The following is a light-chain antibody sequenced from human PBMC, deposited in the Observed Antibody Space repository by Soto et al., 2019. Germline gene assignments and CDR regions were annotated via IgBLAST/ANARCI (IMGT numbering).Light chain of an antibody. J-gene: IGKJ2*01. CDR2: KAS. Sequence: DIQMTQSPSTLSASVGDRVTITCRASQSISSWLAWYQQKPGKAPKLLIQKASSLESGVPSRFSGSGSGTEFALTISSLQPDDFATYYCQQYNSSPYTFGQGTKPEIK. CDR3: QQYNSSPYT. V-gene: IGKV1-5*03. CDR1: QSISSW.